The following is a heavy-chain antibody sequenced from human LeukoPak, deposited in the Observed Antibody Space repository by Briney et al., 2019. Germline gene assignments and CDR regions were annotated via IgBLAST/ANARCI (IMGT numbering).Heavy chain of an antibody. D-gene: IGHD2-15*01. J-gene: IGHJ4*02. CDR1: GYSISSGYY. V-gene: IGHV4-38-2*01. CDR2: IYHSGST. Sequence: SETLSLTCAVSGYSISSGYYWGWIRQPPGKGLEWIGSIYHSGSTYYNPSLKSRVTTSVDTSKNQFSLKLSSVTAADTAVYYCARGVVVAATPVSPPFFDYWGQGTLVTVSS. CDR3: ARGVVVAATPVSPPFFDY.